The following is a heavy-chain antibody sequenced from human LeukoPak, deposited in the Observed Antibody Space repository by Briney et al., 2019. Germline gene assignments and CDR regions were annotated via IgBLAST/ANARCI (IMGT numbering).Heavy chain of an antibody. CDR3: ARGPGIAAAGDDP. D-gene: IGHD6-13*01. J-gene: IGHJ5*02. Sequence: SETLSLTCTVSGGSISSGSYYWSWIRQPAGKGLEWIGRIYTSGSTNYNPSLKSRVTISVDTSKNQFSLKLSSVTAADTAVYYCARGPGIAAAGDDPWGQGTLVTVSS. CDR2: IYTSGST. CDR1: GGSISSGSYY. V-gene: IGHV4-61*02.